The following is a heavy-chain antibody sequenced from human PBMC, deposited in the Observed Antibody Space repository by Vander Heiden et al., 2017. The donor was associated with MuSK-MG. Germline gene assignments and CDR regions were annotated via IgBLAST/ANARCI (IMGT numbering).Heavy chain of an antibody. CDR3: ARGSIVVVPAAPVGGWFDP. CDR2: IIPIFGTA. J-gene: IGHJ5*02. V-gene: IGHV1-69*12. D-gene: IGHD2-2*01. Sequence: QVQLVQSGAEVKKPGSSVKVSCKASGGTFSSYAISWVRQAPGQGLEWRVGIIPIFGTANYAQKFQGRVTITADESTSTAYMELSSLRSEDTAVYYCARGSIVVVPAAPVGGWFDPWGQGTLVTVSS. CDR1: GGTFSSYA.